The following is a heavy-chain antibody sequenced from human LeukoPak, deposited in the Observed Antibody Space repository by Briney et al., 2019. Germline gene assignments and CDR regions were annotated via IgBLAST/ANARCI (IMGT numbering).Heavy chain of an antibody. V-gene: IGHV3-7*01. CDR1: GYTFSSYW. CDR3: ARVASRGYCSSTGCFLFDY. Sequence: GGSLRLSCAASGYTFSSYWMSWVRQAPGKGLEWVAIINQDGSEKYYVDSVKGRFTISRDNAKNSLYLQMNSLRAEDTAVYYCARVASRGYCSSTGCFLFDYGGQGTLVTVSS. D-gene: IGHD2-2*01. CDR2: INQDGSEK. J-gene: IGHJ4*02.